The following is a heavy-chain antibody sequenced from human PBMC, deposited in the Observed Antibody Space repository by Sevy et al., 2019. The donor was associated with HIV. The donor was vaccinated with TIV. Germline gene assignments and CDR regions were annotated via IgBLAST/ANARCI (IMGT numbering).Heavy chain of an antibody. Sequence: ASVKVSCKASGYTFTSYAMNWVRQAPGLGLEWMGWINTNTGNPTYAQGFTGRFVFSLDTSVSTAYLQISSLKAEDTAVYYCARARVSYYYGSGSRYYYGMDVWGQGTTVTVSS. CDR3: ARARVSYYYGSGSRYYYGMDV. CDR2: INTNTGNP. CDR1: GYTFTSYA. J-gene: IGHJ6*02. V-gene: IGHV7-4-1*02. D-gene: IGHD3-10*01.